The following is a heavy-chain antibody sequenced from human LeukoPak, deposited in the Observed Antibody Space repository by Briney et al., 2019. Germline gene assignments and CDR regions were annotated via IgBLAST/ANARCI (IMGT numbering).Heavy chain of an antibody. CDR3: ARTTVTTPTWFDP. J-gene: IGHJ5*02. D-gene: IGHD4-17*01. Sequence: PSQTLSLTCTVSGGSISSGGYYWSWIRQHPGKGLEWIGYIYYSGSTYYNPSLKSRVTISVDTSKNQFSLKLSSVTAADTAVYYCARTTVTTPTWFDPWGQGTLVTVSS. CDR1: GGSISSGGYY. V-gene: IGHV4-31*03. CDR2: IYYSGST.